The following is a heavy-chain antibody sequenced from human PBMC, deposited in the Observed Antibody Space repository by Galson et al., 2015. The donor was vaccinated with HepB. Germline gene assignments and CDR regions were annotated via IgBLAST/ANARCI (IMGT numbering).Heavy chain of an antibody. CDR2: IFTSGYT. J-gene: IGHJ5*02. D-gene: IGHD7-27*01. CDR3: ARSSTGARGWFDP. CDR1: GGSISSYY. V-gene: IGHV4-4*07. Sequence: ETLSLTCTVSGGSISSYYWSWIRQPAGKGLEWNGRIFTSGYTNYNPSLKSRVTMSLDTSKNQFSLNLSSVTAADTAVYYCARSSTGARGWFDPWGQGTLVAVSS.